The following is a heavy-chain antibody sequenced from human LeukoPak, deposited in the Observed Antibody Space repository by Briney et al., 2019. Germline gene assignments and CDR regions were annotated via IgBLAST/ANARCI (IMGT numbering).Heavy chain of an antibody. J-gene: IGHJ4*02. CDR2: IYFSGST. Sequence: SETLSLTCTVSGGSISSPSYYWGWIGQPPGKGLEGIGTIYFSGSTYYNPSLKSRVTISVDTSKNQFSLKLRSVTAAGTAVYYCARHHPQYSGSYWTSHPDYWGQGTLVTVSS. CDR3: ARHHPQYSGSYWTSHPDY. CDR1: GGSISSPSYY. V-gene: IGHV4-39*01. D-gene: IGHD1-26*01.